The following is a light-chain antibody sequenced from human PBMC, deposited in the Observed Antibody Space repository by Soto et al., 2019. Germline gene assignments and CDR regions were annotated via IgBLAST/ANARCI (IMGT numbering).Light chain of an antibody. Sequence: QSVLTQPASVSGSPGQSITISCTGTSSDVGGYNYASWYQQHPGKAPKLMIYDVSNRPSGVSNRFSGSKSGNTASLTISGLQAEDEADYYCSSYTSSSLCVFGTGTKVTVL. CDR2: DVS. CDR3: SSYTSSSLCV. CDR1: SSDVGGYNY. V-gene: IGLV2-14*01. J-gene: IGLJ1*01.